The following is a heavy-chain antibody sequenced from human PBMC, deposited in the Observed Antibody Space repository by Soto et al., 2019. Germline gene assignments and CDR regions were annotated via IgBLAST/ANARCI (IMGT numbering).Heavy chain of an antibody. Sequence: ELQVLQSGGGLVQPGGSLTLSCAASGFPFSSTDMTWVRQAPGKGLEWVSTIDGSGGTTYYADSVKGRFTISRDNSINTVFLQVNGLRADDTVLYVCAKNSGWFKTWGQGALVTVSA. CDR3: AKNSGWFKT. CDR2: IDGSGGTT. CDR1: GFPFSSTD. J-gene: IGHJ5*02. D-gene: IGHD3-10*01. V-gene: IGHV3-23*01.